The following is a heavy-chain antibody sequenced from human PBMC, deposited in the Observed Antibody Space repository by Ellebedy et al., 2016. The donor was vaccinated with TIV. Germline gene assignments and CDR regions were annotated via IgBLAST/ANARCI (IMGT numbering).Heavy chain of an antibody. D-gene: IGHD6-19*01. CDR1: GYSFISYW. V-gene: IGHV5-51*01. J-gene: IGHJ4*02. Sequence: KVSCKGSGYSFISYWNGWVRQMPGKGLEWMGYLYPGDSDTRYSPSSQGQVTISVDKSISTAYLQWSSLKASDTAIYYCARGDRGSGWYWDKWGQGTLVTVSS. CDR2: LYPGDSDT. CDR3: ARGDRGSGWYWDK.